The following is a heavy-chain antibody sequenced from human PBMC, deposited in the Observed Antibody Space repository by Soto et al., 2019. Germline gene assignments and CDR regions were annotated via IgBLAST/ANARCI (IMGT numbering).Heavy chain of an antibody. J-gene: IGHJ6*04. Sequence: VQLVQSGAEVKKPGESLKISCKGLGFTFSNHWIAWVRQMPGTGLEWMGIIYGGDSDTRYSPSFQGQVTISVDKSISTVYLPWRSLKASDTAMYFCAVRVGYCSGESCLDVWGGGTTVTVPS. D-gene: IGHD2-15*01. V-gene: IGHV5-51*03. CDR2: IYGGDSDT. CDR3: AVRVGYCSGESCLDV. CDR1: GFTFSNHW.